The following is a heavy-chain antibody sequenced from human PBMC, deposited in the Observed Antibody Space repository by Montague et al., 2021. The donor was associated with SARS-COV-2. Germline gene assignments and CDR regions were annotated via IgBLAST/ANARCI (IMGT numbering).Heavy chain of an antibody. CDR3: ARIRDYDILTGSYSGFDY. Sequence: PALVKPTQTLTLTCTFSRFSLSTSGMCVSWIRQPPGKALEWLALIDWDDDKYYSTYLKTRLTISKDTSKNQVVLTMTNMDPVDTATYYCARIRDYDILTGSYSGFDYWGQGTLVTVSS. CDR1: RFSLSTSGMC. V-gene: IGHV2-70*01. CDR2: IDWDDDK. J-gene: IGHJ4*02. D-gene: IGHD3-9*01.